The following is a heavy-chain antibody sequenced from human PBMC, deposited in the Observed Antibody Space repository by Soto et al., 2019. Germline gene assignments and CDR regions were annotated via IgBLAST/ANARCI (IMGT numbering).Heavy chain of an antibody. Sequence: ASVKVSCKASGYTFTSYAMHWVRQAPGQRLEWMGWINAANGNTKYSQKFQGRVTITRDTSASTAYMELSSLRSEDTAVYYCARARQSPLGVGSYFDYWGQGTLVTVSS. D-gene: IGHD1-26*01. CDR1: GYTFTSYA. V-gene: IGHV1-3*01. CDR3: ARARQSPLGVGSYFDY. J-gene: IGHJ4*02. CDR2: INAANGNT.